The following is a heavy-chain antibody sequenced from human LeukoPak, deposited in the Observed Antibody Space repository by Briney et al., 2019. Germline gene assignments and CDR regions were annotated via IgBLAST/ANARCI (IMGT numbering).Heavy chain of an antibody. Sequence: SETLSLTCTVSGDSISSYYWSWIRQPPGKGLERIGYIYDNGSTNYNPSLKSRVTISVDTSKNQFSLKLSSVTAADTAVYYCASGNRYYDILTGDYYYNGMDVWGQGTTVTVSS. J-gene: IGHJ6*02. D-gene: IGHD3-9*01. CDR2: IYDNGST. CDR1: GDSISSYY. CDR3: ASGNRYYDILTGDYYYNGMDV. V-gene: IGHV4-59*01.